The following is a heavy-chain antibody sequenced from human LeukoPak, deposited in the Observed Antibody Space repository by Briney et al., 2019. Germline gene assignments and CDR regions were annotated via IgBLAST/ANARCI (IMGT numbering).Heavy chain of an antibody. D-gene: IGHD1-26*01. V-gene: IGHV3-23*01. J-gene: IGHJ6*03. CDR3: AKSGEWELPLGYYYYYMDV. CDR2: ISGSGGST. CDR1: GFTFSSYA. Sequence: PGRSLRLSCAASGFTFSSYAMSWVRQAPGKGLEWVSAISGSGGSTYYADSVKGRFTISRDNSKNTLYLQMNSLRAEDTAVYYCAKSGEWELPLGYYYYYMDVWGKGTTVTVSS.